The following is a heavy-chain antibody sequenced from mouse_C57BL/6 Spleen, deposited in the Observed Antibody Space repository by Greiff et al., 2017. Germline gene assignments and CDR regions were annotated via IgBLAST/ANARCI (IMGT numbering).Heavy chain of an antibody. Sequence: EVQLQQPGPELVKPGASVKISCKASGYSFTGYLITWVKQRPEQGLEWIGDIYPGTGGTTYNQKFKGKATLTVDRASSTAYMHLNSLTSADYAGDYCARGSDYDGYFGVWGTGTTVTVSS. D-gene: IGHD2-4*01. V-gene: IGHV1-42*01. CDR1: GYSFTGYL. CDR2: IYPGTGGT. CDR3: ARGSDYDGYFGV. J-gene: IGHJ1*03.